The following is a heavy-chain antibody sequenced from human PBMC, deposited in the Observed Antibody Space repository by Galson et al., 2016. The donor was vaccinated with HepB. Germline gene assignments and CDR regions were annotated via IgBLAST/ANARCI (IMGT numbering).Heavy chain of an antibody. CDR3: ARDSYYDNSAYFDFQH. CDR2: IWYDGSEK. V-gene: IGHV3-33*01. CDR1: GFTFSTYG. J-gene: IGHJ1*01. D-gene: IGHD3-22*01. Sequence: SLRLSCAASGFTFSTYGMHWVRQAPGKGLEWVAVIWYDGSEKYYADSVKGRFTISRDNSKNTLYMQMNSLRAEDTAVYYCARDSYYDNSAYFDFQHWGQGTLVTVSS.